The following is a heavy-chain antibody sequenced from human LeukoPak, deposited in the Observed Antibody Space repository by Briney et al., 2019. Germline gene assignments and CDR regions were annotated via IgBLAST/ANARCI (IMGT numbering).Heavy chain of an antibody. Sequence: SETLSLTCTVSGGSISGYYWSWIRQPPGKGLEWIGEINHSGSTNYNPSLKSRVTISVDTSKNQFSLKLSSVTAADTAVYYCARGRRGVKPFDYWGQGTLVTVSP. V-gene: IGHV4-34*01. CDR2: INHSGST. J-gene: IGHJ4*02. CDR1: GGSISGYY. CDR3: ARGRRGVKPFDY. D-gene: IGHD2-21*01.